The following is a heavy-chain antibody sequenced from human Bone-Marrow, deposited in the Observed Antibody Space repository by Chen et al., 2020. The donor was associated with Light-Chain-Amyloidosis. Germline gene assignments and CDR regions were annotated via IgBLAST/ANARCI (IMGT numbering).Heavy chain of an antibody. CDR3: ARGNWNDLAFDV. CDR1: GGSLTSGSFS. CDR2: VYQSGST. Sequence: QLQLQESGSGLVTSSQTLSLTCAVSGGSLTSGSFSWNWVRQPLGKGLGWIGYVYQSGSTYSHPSLNSRVTISVDLSENHFSLTLRSLTAADSAVYYCARGNWNDLAFDVWGQVTLVTVSS. D-gene: IGHD1-1*01. V-gene: IGHV4-30-2*01. J-gene: IGHJ3*01.